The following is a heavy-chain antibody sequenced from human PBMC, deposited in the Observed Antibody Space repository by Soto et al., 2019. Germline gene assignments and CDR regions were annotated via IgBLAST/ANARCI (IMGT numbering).Heavy chain of an antibody. D-gene: IGHD5-12*01. Sequence: PSETLSLTCTVSGGSISSGGYYWSWIRQHPGKGLEWIGYIYYSGSTYYNPSLKSRVTISVDTSKNQFSLKLSSVTAADTAVYYCAREDSGYGCDYWGQGTLVTVSS. CDR1: GGSISSGGYY. V-gene: IGHV4-31*03. CDR2: IYYSGST. CDR3: AREDSGYGCDY. J-gene: IGHJ4*02.